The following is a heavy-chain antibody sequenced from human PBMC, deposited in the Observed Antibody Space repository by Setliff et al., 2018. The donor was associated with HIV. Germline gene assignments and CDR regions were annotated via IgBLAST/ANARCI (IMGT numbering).Heavy chain of an antibody. V-gene: IGHV4-34*01. J-gene: IGHJ4*02. Sequence: SETLSLTCAVYGGSFSGFYWNWIRQPPGKGLEWIGEINHSGSTNYNPSLKSRVTISVDTSENQFSLRLSSVIAADTAVYYCARGPPGSSIGWYVGYWGQGTLVTVSS. CDR3: ARGPPGSSIGWYVGY. CDR2: INHSGST. D-gene: IGHD6-19*01. CDR1: GGSFSGFY.